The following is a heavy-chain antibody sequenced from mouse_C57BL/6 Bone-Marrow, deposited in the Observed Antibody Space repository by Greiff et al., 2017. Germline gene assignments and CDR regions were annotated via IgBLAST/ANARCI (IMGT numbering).Heavy chain of an antibody. CDR1: GYTFTDYY. CDR2: INPYNGGT. CDR3: ASGGYYTFDY. J-gene: IGHJ2*01. D-gene: IGHD2-12*01. V-gene: IGHV1-19*01. Sequence: EVQLQQSGPVLVKPGASVKMSCKASGYTFTDYYMNWVKQSHGKSLEWIGVINPYNGGTSYNQKFKGKATLTVDKSSSTAYMELNSLTSEDSAVYYCASGGYYTFDYWGQGTTLTVSS.